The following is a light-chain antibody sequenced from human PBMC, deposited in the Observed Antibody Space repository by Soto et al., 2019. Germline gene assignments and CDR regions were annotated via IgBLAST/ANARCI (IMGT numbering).Light chain of an antibody. CDR2: AAF. CDR1: QNVYSNY. CDR3: QQYDSSPRT. V-gene: IGKV3-20*01. J-gene: IGKJ1*01. Sequence: VLTQSPGPLSLSPGGRATLSCRASQNVYSNYLAWYQQKPGHAPRLLIYAAFVRATGIPDRFSGSGSGTDFTLTISGLEPEDFAVYYCQQYDSSPRTFGQGTKVDIK.